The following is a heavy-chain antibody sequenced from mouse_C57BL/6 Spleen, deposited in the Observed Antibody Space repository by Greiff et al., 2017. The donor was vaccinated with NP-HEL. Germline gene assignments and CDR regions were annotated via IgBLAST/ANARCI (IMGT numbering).Heavy chain of an antibody. CDR1: GYTFTSYW. D-gene: IGHD1-1*01. V-gene: IGHV1-64*01. CDR3: ASEDYYYGSSYGGFAY. CDR2: IHPNSGST. J-gene: IGHJ3*01. Sequence: QVQLQQPGAELVKPGASVKLSCKASGYTFTSYWMHWVKQRPGHGLEWIGMIHPNSGSTNYNEKFKSKATLTVDKSSSTAYMQLSSLTSEDSAVYYCASEDYYYGSSYGGFAYWGQGTLVTVSA.